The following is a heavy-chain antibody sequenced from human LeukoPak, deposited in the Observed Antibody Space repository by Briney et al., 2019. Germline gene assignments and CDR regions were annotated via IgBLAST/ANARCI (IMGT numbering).Heavy chain of an antibody. J-gene: IGHJ4*02. V-gene: IGHV3-11*01. CDR2: ISSSGSTI. Sequence: PGGSLRLSCAASGFTFNDYYMRWIRQAPGKGLEGVSYISSSGSTIYYADSVKGRFTISRDNAKNSLYLQMNSLRAEDTAVYYCATAIPATAIPYYFDYWGQGTLVTVSS. CDR1: GFTFNDYY. CDR3: ATAIPATAIPYYFDY. D-gene: IGHD2-2*02.